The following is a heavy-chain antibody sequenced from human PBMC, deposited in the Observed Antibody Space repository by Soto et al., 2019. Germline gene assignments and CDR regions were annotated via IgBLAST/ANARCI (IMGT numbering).Heavy chain of an antibody. J-gene: IGHJ4*02. CDR2: IWYDGSNK. Sequence: QVQLVESGGGMVQPGRSLRLSCAASGFSFSSYGMHWVRQAPGKGLEWVAVIWYDGSNKYYADSVKGRFAIARDNSKNTLYLQMNSLRAEDTAVYYCARDAVEQLVIKYYFDYWGQGTLVTVSS. V-gene: IGHV3-33*01. D-gene: IGHD6-13*01. CDR3: ARDAVEQLVIKYYFDY. CDR1: GFSFSSYG.